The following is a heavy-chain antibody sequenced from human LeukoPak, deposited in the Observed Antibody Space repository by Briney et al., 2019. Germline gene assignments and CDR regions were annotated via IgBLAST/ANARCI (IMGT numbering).Heavy chain of an antibody. Sequence: PSETLSLTCTVSGYSISSGYYWGWIRQPPGKGLEWIGSIYHSGSTYYNPSVKSRVTISVDTSKNQFSLKLSSVTAADTAVYYCASRGYYYDSSGSIPDLANYWGQGTLVTVSS. CDR2: IYHSGST. CDR1: GYSISSGYY. J-gene: IGHJ4*02. D-gene: IGHD3-22*01. CDR3: ASRGYYYDSSGSIPDLANY. V-gene: IGHV4-38-2*02.